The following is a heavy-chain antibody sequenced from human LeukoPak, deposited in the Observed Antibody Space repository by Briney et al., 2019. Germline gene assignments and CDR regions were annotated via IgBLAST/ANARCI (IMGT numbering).Heavy chain of an antibody. Sequence: GGSLRLSCAASGFTFSSYAMSWVRQAPGKGLEWVSAISGSGGSTYYADSVKGRFTIPRDNSKNTLYLQMNSLRAEGTAVYYCARSSPRRITTSGVVISEWFDPWGQGTLVTVSS. V-gene: IGHV3-23*01. J-gene: IGHJ5*02. D-gene: IGHD3-3*01. CDR3: ARSSPRRITTSGVVISEWFDP. CDR1: GFTFSSYA. CDR2: ISGSGGST.